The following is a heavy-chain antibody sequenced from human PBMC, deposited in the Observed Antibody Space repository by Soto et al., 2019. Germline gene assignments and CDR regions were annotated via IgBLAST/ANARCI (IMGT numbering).Heavy chain of an antibody. J-gene: IGHJ4*01. CDR1: GFTFSSYG. CDR3: VRDRDIYRDMVHADL. D-gene: IGHD5-18*01. CDR2: ISYDGSNK. V-gene: IGHV3-30*03. Sequence: PGGSLRLSCAASGFTFSSYGMHWVRQAPGKGLEWVAVISYDGSNKYYADSVKGRFTISRDNSKNTLYLQMNSLRAEDTAVYYCVRDRDIYRDMVHADLWGQGTLVTVSS.